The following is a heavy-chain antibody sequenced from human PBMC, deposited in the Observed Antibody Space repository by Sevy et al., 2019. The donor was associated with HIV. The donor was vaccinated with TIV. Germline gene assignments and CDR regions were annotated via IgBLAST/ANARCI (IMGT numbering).Heavy chain of an antibody. Sequence: SETLSLTCTVSGSSINSGGYYWNWIRHHPGKGLEWIGYTHYSWSTYYNTSLKRRITISLDTSKNQFSLKVTSVTAADTAVYYCAGETEPGTIHWGQGALVTVSS. J-gene: IGHJ4*02. V-gene: IGHV4-31*03. CDR2: THYSWST. CDR3: AGETEPGTIH. CDR1: GSSINSGGYY. D-gene: IGHD6-13*01.